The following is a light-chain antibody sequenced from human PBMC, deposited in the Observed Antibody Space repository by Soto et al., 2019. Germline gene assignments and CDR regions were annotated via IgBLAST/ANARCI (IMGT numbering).Light chain of an antibody. J-gene: IGKJ1*01. CDR3: QQYNNYWT. CDR1: KSISRW. Sequence: DIQMTQSPSTLSASVADRLTITCRTSKSISRWLAWYQQTPGKAPKLLIYDASCLEGGVPSMFSGSGSATEFPLTISSLQPDDFASYCYQQYNNYWTFGQGTKVDIK. CDR2: DAS. V-gene: IGKV1-5*01.